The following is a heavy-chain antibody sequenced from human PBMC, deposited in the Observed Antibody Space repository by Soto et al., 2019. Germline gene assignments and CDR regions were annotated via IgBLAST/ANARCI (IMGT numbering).Heavy chain of an antibody. V-gene: IGHV3-48*01. J-gene: IGHJ4*02. Sequence: QTGGSLRLSCAGSGLTFGTYSMNWVHQAAGKGLEWIAYISYDSDTIQYADSVKGRFTISRDNAKNSLYLQMNSLRAEDTAVYYCAKDPSYDSAGYFDYWGQATLVTV. CDR2: ISYDSDTI. CDR1: GLTFGTYS. CDR3: AKDPSYDSAGYFDY. D-gene: IGHD3-22*01.